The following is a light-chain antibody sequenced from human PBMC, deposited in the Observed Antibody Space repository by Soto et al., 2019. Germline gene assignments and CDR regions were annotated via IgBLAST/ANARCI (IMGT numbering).Light chain of an antibody. V-gene: IGLV2-11*01. CDR3: CSYAGTYTYV. CDR1: DTNIGFYNF. J-gene: IGLJ1*01. CDR2: DVN. Sequence: QSVLTQPRSVSWSPGQSVTISCTGTDTNIGFYNFVSWYQQHPDKAPHLVIYDVNKRPSGVPDRFSGSKSGKTASLTISGLQADDEADYFCCSYAGTYTYVFGTGTKVTVL.